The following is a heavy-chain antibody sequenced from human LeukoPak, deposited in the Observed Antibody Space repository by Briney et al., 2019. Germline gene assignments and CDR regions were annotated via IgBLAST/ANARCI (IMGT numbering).Heavy chain of an antibody. Sequence: ESGPTLVSPTQTLTLTCTFSGFSLSTSGMCVSWIRQPPGKALEWLARIDWDDDKYYSTSLKTRFTISKDTSKNQVVLTMTNMDPVDTGTYYCARTPPVAVAASQIYYFDYWGQGTLVTVSS. V-gene: IGHV2-70*11. D-gene: IGHD6-19*01. CDR1: GFSLSTSGMC. J-gene: IGHJ4*02. CDR2: IDWDDDK. CDR3: ARTPPVAVAASQIYYFDY.